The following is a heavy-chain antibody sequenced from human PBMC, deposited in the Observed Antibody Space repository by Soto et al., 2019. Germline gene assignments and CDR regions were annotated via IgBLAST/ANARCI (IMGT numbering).Heavy chain of an antibody. J-gene: IGHJ3*02. CDR2: ISAYNGNT. D-gene: IGHD1-20*01. CDR3: ARDREETRYNWNDDDAFDI. Sequence: QVKLVQSGAEVKKPGASVKVSCKASGYTFTSYGISWVRQAPGQGLEWMGWISAYNGNTNYAQKLQGRVTMTTDTSTRTADMELRSLRSDDTAAEYCARDREETRYNWNDDDAFDIWGQGTMVTVSS. V-gene: IGHV1-18*01. CDR1: GYTFTSYG.